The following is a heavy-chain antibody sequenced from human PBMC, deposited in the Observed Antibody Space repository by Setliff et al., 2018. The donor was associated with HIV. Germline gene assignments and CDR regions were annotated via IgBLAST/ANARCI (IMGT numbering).Heavy chain of an antibody. CDR3: ASGRGIYGSGALEAYDI. D-gene: IGHD3-10*01. J-gene: IGHJ3*02. CDR1: GYTFNNYG. CDR2: ISGYGNR. V-gene: IGHV1-18*01. Sequence: GASVKVSCKASGYTFNNYGVMWVRQAPGQGLEWMGWISGYGNRKYAQKFEGRLTVTTDTSTSTAYMELRTLRSDDTAVYFCASGRGIYGSGALEAYDIWGQGTMVT.